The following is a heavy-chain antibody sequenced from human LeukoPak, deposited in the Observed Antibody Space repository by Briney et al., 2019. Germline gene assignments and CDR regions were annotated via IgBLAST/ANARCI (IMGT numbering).Heavy chain of an antibody. CDR2: ISSSSSAI. CDR3: ARETAAFDY. CDR1: GFSFSSNS. D-gene: IGHD6-13*01. Sequence: GGSLRLSCAASGFSFSSNSMNWVRQAPGKGLEWVSYISSSSSAIYYAGSVKGRITISRDNAKNSLYLQMNSLRAEDTAVYYCARETAAFDYWGQGTLVTVSS. J-gene: IGHJ4*02. V-gene: IGHV3-48*04.